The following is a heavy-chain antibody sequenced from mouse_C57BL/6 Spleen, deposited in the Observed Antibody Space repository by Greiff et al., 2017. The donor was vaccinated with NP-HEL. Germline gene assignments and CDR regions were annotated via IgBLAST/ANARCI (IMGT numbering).Heavy chain of an antibody. CDR2: ISNLAYSI. CDR3: ARGTGFWYFDV. D-gene: IGHD2-2*01. J-gene: IGHJ1*03. V-gene: IGHV5-15*04. CDR1: GFTFSDYG. Sequence: EVKLVESGGGLVQPGGSLKLSCAASGFTFSDYGMAWVRQAPRKGPEWVAFISNLAYSIYYADTVTGRFTISRENAKNTLYLEMSSLRSEDTAMYYCARGTGFWYFDVWGTGTTVTVSS.